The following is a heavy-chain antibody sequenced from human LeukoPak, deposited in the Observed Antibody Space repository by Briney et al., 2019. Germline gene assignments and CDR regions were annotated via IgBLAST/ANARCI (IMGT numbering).Heavy chain of an antibody. Sequence: PGGSLRLSCAASGFTFSNAWMSWVRQAPGKGLEWVSAISGSGGSTYYADSVKGRFTISRDNSKNTLYLQMNSLRAEDTAVYYCAKAHYDFWSGYWVFDYWGQGTLVTVSS. CDR1: GFTFSNAW. V-gene: IGHV3-23*01. CDR3: AKAHYDFWSGYWVFDY. CDR2: ISGSGGST. J-gene: IGHJ4*02. D-gene: IGHD3-3*01.